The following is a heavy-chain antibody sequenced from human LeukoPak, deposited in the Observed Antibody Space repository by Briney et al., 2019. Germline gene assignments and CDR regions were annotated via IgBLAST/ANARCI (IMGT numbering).Heavy chain of an antibody. V-gene: IGHV3-30*03. D-gene: IGHD1-7*01. CDR3: ARDWGNWNYDY. CDR1: GFTFSTYG. Sequence: GGSLRLSCAASGFTFSTYGMHWVRQAPGKGLEWVAAMSYDGSNKYYADSVKGRFTISRDNSKNTLYLQMNNLRAEDTAVYYCARDWGNWNYDYWGQGSLVTVSS. J-gene: IGHJ4*02. CDR2: MSYDGSNK.